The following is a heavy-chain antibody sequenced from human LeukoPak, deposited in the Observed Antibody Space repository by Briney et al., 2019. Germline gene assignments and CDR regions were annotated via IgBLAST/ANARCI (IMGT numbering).Heavy chain of an antibody. CDR2: INHSGST. D-gene: IGHD2-2*01. CDR3: ARGGKYQLLGPYYYYYYMDV. J-gene: IGHJ6*03. Sequence: PSETLSLTCAVYGGSFSGYYWSWLRQPPGKGLEWIGEINHSGSTNYNPSLKSRVTISVDTSKNQFSLKLSSVTAADTAVYYCARGGKYQLLGPYYYYYYMDVWGKGTTVSVSS. V-gene: IGHV4-34*01. CDR1: GGSFSGYY.